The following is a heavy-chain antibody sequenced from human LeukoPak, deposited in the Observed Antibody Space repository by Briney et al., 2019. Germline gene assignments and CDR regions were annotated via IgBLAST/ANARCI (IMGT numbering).Heavy chain of an antibody. V-gene: IGHV1-46*01. Sequence: ASVKVSCKASGYTFTSYYMHWLRQAPGQGLEWMGIINPSGGSTSYAQKFQGRVTMTRDTFTSTVYMELSRLRSEDTAVYYCAIAGTSDAFDIWGQGTMVTVSS. CDR1: GYTFTSYY. J-gene: IGHJ3*02. CDR2: INPSGGST. D-gene: IGHD1-26*01. CDR3: AIAGTSDAFDI.